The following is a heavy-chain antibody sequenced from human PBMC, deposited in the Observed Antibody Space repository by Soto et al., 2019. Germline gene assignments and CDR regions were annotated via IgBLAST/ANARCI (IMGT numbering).Heavy chain of an antibody. J-gene: IGHJ4*02. CDR1: GVSISDTSYY. V-gene: IGHV4-39*01. Sequence: QLQLQESGPGLVKPSETLSLTCNVSGVSISDTSYYWGWIRQPPGKGLEWIGTMYFNGNTFYNPSLKSRLTISVDTSKNQISLRLTSVTAADTAVYYCARQGSYWGQGTLVAVSS. CDR3: ARQGSY. CDR2: MYFNGNT.